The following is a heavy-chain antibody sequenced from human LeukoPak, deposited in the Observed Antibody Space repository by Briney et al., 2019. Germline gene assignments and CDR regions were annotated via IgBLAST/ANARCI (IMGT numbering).Heavy chain of an antibody. CDR3: ARRVYDSSGYYYGAFDY. CDR2: IYHSGST. CDR1: GYSTSSGYY. V-gene: IGHV4-38-2*01. D-gene: IGHD3-22*01. J-gene: IGHJ4*02. Sequence: PSETLSLTCAVSGYSTSSGYYWGWIRQPPGKGLEWIGSIYHSGSTYYNPSLKSRVTISVDTSKNQFSLKLSSVTAADTAVYYCARRVYDSSGYYYGAFDYWGQGTLVTVSS.